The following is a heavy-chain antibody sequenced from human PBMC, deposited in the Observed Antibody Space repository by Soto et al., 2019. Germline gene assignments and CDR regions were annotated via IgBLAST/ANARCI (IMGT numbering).Heavy chain of an antibody. CDR1: GFTFSVYR. CDR2: IDQDGSER. V-gene: IGHV3-7*01. Sequence: EVLMVASGGGFVQPGGSLRLSCAASGFTFSVYRMSWVHQAPGKGLEWVAKIDQDGSERDYVGSVTGRFTVSRDNAKNSLFMQMNSLGVDDKAVYYCARDWDKWGQGTLVTVSS. CDR3: ARDWDK. J-gene: IGHJ4*02. D-gene: IGHD1-26*01.